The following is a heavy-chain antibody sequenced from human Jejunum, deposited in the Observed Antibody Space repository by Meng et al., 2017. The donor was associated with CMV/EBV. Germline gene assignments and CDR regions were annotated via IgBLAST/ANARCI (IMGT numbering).Heavy chain of an antibody. CDR2: IYSGGGT. D-gene: IGHD2-15*01. V-gene: IGHV3-66*01. J-gene: IGHJ4*02. CDR3: AGGDCSSGSCALDY. Sequence: VLLLEFVEDLVRPGGSLRLSFALSGFSVSNNYISWVRQAQGKGLEWVSVIYSGGGTYYADSVKGRFIISRQNSKNTLYVQMNSLRGDDTAVYYCAGGDCSSGSCALDYWGRGTLVTVSS. CDR1: GFSVSNNY.